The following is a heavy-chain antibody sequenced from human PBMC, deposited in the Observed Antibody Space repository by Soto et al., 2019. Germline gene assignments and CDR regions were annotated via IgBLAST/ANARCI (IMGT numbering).Heavy chain of an antibody. D-gene: IGHD4-4*01. CDR3: VRGGKYRLQETYYFDY. CDR1: GDSTSNSNSY. J-gene: IGHJ4*02. Sequence: QLQLQESGPGQVKPSETLTLSCSVSGDSTSNSNSYWGWIRQPPGRGLEWVGSIDYYGNTYYNPSVKSRVSISVDTSKSQCSVRLTSVTAADTAVYYCVRGGKYRLQETYYFDYWGQGALVTVSS. V-gene: IGHV4-39*01. CDR2: IDYYGNT.